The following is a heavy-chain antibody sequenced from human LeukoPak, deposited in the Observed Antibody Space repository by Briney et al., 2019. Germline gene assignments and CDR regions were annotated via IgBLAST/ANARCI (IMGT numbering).Heavy chain of an antibody. CDR1: GRSFSGYY. CDR2: INHSGST. CDR3: ARGPARYFDY. J-gene: IGHJ4*02. V-gene: IGHV4-34*01. Sequence: PSETLSLTCAVYGRSFSGYYWSWIRQPPGKGLEWIGEINHSGSTNYNPSLKSRVTISVDTSKNQFSLKLSSVTAADTAVYYCARGPARYFDYWGQGTLVTVSS.